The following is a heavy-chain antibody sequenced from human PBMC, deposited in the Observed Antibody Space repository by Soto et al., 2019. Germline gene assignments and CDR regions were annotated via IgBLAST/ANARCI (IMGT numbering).Heavy chain of an antibody. CDR2: INHSGST. D-gene: IGHD3-3*01. CDR1: GGSFSGYY. CDR3: ARAGFYDFWSGYPHYFDY. Sequence: SETLSLTCAVYGGSFSGYYWSWIRQPPGKGLEWIGEINHSGSTNYNPSLKSRVTISVDTSKNQFSLKLSSVTAADTAVYYCARAGFYDFWSGYPHYFDYWGQGALVTVSS. J-gene: IGHJ4*02. V-gene: IGHV4-34*01.